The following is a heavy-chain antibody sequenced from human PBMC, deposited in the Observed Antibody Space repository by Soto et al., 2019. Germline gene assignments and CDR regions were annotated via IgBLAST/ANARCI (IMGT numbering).Heavy chain of an antibody. D-gene: IGHD7-27*01. Sequence: SETLSLTCSVSGDSISNLDYFWAWIRQPPGQALEYIGYIYKSATTYYNPSFESRVAISVNTSKSQLSLNVTSVTAADTAVYFCARGRYCLTGRCFPNWFDSWGQGALVTVSS. CDR2: IYKSATT. J-gene: IGHJ5*01. CDR3: ARGRYCLTGRCFPNWFDS. V-gene: IGHV4-30-4*01. CDR1: GDSISNLDYF.